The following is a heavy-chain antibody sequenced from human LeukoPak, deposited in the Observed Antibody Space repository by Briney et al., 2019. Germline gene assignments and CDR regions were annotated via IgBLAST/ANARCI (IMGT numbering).Heavy chain of an antibody. CDR2: IKSKTDGGTT. V-gene: IGHV3-15*01. J-gene: IGHJ4*02. CDR1: GFTFSNAW. Sequence: GGSLRLSCAASGFTFSNAWMSGVRQAPGKGLEWVGRIKSKTDGGTTDYAAPVKGRFTISRDDSKNTLYVQMNSLKTEDTAVYYCTTDDGDWLSYWCQGTLVTVSS. CDR3: TTDDGDWLSY. D-gene: IGHD4-17*01.